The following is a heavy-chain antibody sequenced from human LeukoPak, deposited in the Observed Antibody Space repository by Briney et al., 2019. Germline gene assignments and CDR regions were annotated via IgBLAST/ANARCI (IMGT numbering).Heavy chain of an antibody. Sequence: GGSLRLSCAASGFTVSSNYISWVRQAPGKGLEWVSVIYSGGSTYYADSVKGRFTISRDNSKNTLYLQMNSLRAEDTAVYYCASPGLELLAGFAFDIWGQGTMVTVSS. CDR3: ASPGLELLAGFAFDI. J-gene: IGHJ3*02. CDR1: GFTVSSNY. CDR2: IYSGGST. D-gene: IGHD1-7*01. V-gene: IGHV3-53*01.